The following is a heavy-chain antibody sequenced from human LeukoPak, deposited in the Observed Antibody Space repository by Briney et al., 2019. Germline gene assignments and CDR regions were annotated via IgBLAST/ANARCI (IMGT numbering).Heavy chain of an antibody. Sequence: PGGSLRLSCAASGFTFSSYWMSWVRQAPGKGLEWVANIKQDGSEKYYVDSVKGRFTISRDNSKNTMYLQMNTLRAEDTAVYYCATGYSSGWYGRLDYWGQGTLVTVSS. CDR3: ATGYSSGWYGRLDY. CDR1: GFTFSSYW. D-gene: IGHD6-19*01. J-gene: IGHJ4*02. V-gene: IGHV3-7*01. CDR2: IKQDGSEK.